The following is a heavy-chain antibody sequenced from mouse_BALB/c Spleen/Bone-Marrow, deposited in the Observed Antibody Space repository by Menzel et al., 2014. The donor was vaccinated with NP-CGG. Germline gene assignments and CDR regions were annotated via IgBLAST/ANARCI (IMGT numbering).Heavy chain of an antibody. CDR3: ARDKGRVFFDY. J-gene: IGHJ2*01. V-gene: IGHV7-3*02. Sequence: EVMLVESGGGLVQPGGSLRLSCATSGFTFTDYYMNWVRQPPGKALEWLGFIRNKANGYTTEYSASVKGRFTISRDNSQNILYLQMNTRRAEDSATYYCARDKGRVFFDYWGQGTTLTVSS. CDR2: IRNKANGYTT. CDR1: GFTFTDYY.